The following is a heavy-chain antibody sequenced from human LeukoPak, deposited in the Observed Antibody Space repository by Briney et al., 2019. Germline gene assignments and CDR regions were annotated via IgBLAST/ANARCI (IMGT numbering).Heavy chain of an antibody. Sequence: GESLKISCKGSGYSFTSYWIGWVRQMPGKGLEWMGIIYPGDSDTRYSPSFQGQVTISADKSISTAYLQWSSLKASDTAIYYCASLGYSGYDFPYFFDYWGQGTLVTVSS. CDR2: IYPGDSDT. V-gene: IGHV5-51*01. CDR3: ASLGYSGYDFPYFFDY. CDR1: GYSFTSYW. J-gene: IGHJ4*02. D-gene: IGHD5-12*01.